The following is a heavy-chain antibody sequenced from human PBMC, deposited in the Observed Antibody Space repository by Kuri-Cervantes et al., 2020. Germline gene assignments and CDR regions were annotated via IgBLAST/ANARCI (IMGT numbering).Heavy chain of an antibody. J-gene: IGHJ3*02. V-gene: IGHV4-39*01. CDR3: ARHWNRNNGGAFDI. D-gene: IGHD1-14*01. CDR1: GGSISSSSYY. CDR2: IYYSGST. Sequence: SETLSLTCTVSGGSISSSSYYWGWIRQSPGKGLEWIGSIYYSGSTYYNPSLKSRVTISVDTSKNQFSLKLSSVTAADTAVYYCARHWNRNNGGAFDIWGQGTMVTVSS.